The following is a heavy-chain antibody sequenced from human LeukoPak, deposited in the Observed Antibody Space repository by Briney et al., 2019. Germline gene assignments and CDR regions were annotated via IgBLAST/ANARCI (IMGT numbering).Heavy chain of an antibody. CDR2: INPIFGTA. J-gene: IGHJ4*02. CDR3: ARDGPMAASGTGY. V-gene: IGHV1-69*13. CDR1: GYTFTGYY. D-gene: IGHD6-13*01. Sequence: SVKVSRKASGYTFTGYYMHWVRQAPGQGLEWMGRINPIFGTANYAQKFQGRVTITADESTSTAYMELSSLRSEDTAVYYCARDGPMAASGTGYWGQGTLVTVSS.